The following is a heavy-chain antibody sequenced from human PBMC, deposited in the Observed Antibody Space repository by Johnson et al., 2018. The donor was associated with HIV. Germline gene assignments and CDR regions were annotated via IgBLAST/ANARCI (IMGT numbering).Heavy chain of an antibody. CDR2: IKQDGGEK. J-gene: IGHJ3*02. CDR1: GFTFSNYG. Sequence: VQLVESGGGVVHPGGSLRLPCATSGFTFSNYGMHWVRQAPGKGLEWVANIKQDGGEKYYVDSVKGRFTISRDNAKNSLYLQMNSLIAEDTAVYYCARDGVYSSPHDAFDIWGQGTMVTVSS. CDR3: ARDGVYSSPHDAFDI. V-gene: IGHV3-7*03. D-gene: IGHD6-13*01.